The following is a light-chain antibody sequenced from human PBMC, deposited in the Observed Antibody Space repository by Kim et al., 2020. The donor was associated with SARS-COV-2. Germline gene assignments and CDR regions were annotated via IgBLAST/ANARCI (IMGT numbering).Light chain of an antibody. CDR3: KQLNRYPWT. Sequence: DTQLTHSPPFLSASVGDRVTITCRASQGISTYLAWYQQIPGKAPKLLIYRASTLQSGVPSRFSGSGSETEFTLTISNLQPEDFAIFYCKQLNRYPWTFGQGTKVDIK. CDR1: QGISTY. J-gene: IGKJ1*01. CDR2: RAS. V-gene: IGKV1-9*01.